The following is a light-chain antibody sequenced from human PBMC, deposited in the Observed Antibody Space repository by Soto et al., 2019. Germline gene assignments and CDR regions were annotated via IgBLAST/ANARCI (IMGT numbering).Light chain of an antibody. Sequence: EIVLTQSPCTLSLSPGERATLSCRASQSVSSSYLAWYQQKPGQAPRLLIYGASSRATGIPDRFSGSGSGTDFTLTISGLEPEDFAVYYCQQYGSSRITFGQGTRLEIK. J-gene: IGKJ5*01. V-gene: IGKV3-20*01. CDR3: QQYGSSRIT. CDR2: GAS. CDR1: QSVSSSY.